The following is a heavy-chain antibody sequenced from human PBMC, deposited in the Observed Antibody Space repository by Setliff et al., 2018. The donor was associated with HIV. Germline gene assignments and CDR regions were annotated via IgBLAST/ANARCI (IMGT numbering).Heavy chain of an antibody. CDR1: GGSISSSSYY. V-gene: IGHV4-39*01. D-gene: IGHD4-17*01. CDR3: ASYGGGSENDAFRV. J-gene: IGHJ3*01. CDR2: IYYSGST. Sequence: SETLSLTCTVSGGSISSSSYYWGWIRQPPGKGLEWIGSIYYSGSTYYNQSLKLRGTISVDTSKNQFSLNVNSVTAADTAVYYCASYGGGSENDAFRVWGQGTRGNVSS.